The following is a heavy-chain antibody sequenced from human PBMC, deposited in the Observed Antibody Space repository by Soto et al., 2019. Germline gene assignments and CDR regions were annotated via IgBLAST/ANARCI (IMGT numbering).Heavy chain of an antibody. J-gene: IGHJ6*02. V-gene: IGHV3-30*18. D-gene: IGHD3-10*01. CDR2: ISYDGSNK. CDR1: GFTFSSYG. Sequence: GGSLRLSCAASGFTFSSYGMHWVRQAPGKGLEWVAVISYDGSNKYYADSVKGRFTISRDNSKNTLYLQMNSLRAEDTAVYYCAKNYYGLYGMDVWGQGTTVTVSS. CDR3: AKNYYGLYGMDV.